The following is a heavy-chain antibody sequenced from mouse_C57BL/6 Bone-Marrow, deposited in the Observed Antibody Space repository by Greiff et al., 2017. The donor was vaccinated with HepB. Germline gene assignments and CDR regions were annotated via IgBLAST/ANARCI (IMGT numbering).Heavy chain of an antibody. V-gene: IGHV1-50*01. J-gene: IGHJ1*03. Sequence: QVQLQQPGAELVKPGASVKLSCKASGYTFTSYWMQWVKQRPGQGLEWIGEIDPSDSYTNYNQKFKGKATLTVDTSSSTAYMQLSSLTSEDSAVYYCASDYYGSSYWYFDVWAQGPRSPSPQ. CDR1: GYTFTSYW. CDR2: IDPSDSYT. D-gene: IGHD1-1*01. CDR3: ASDYYGSSYWYFDV.